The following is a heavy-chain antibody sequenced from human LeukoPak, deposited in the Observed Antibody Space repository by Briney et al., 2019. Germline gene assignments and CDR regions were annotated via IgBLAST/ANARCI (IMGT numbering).Heavy chain of an antibody. D-gene: IGHD3-22*01. CDR1: GGSISSYY. Sequence: SETLSLTCTVSGGSISSYYWSWIRQPAGEGLEWIGRFYTSTNANYNPSLKSRVTMSVDTSKNQFSLKLSSVTAADTAVYYCARDHYDSTGYSYYFDYWGQGTLVTVSS. CDR2: FYTSTNA. J-gene: IGHJ4*02. CDR3: ARDHYDSTGYSYYFDY. V-gene: IGHV4-4*07.